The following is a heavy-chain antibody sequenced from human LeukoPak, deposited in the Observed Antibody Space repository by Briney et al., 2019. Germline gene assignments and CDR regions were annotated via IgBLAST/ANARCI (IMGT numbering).Heavy chain of an antibody. V-gene: IGHV1-69*13. CDR1: GGTFSSYA. CDR2: IIPIFGTA. J-gene: IGHJ4*02. Sequence: SVTVSCKASGGTFSSYAISWVRQAPGQGLEWMGGIIPIFGTANYAQKFQGRVTITADGSTSTAYMELSSLRSEDTAVYYCARVGSYYDSSGYQPLSGFDYWGQGTLVTVSS. D-gene: IGHD3-22*01. CDR3: ARVGSYYDSSGYQPLSGFDY.